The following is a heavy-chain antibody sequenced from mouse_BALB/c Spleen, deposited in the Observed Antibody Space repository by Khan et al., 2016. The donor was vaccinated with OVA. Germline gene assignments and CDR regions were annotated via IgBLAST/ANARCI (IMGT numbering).Heavy chain of an antibody. Sequence: VQLKESGPDLMKPGASMKISCKASGYSFTGYYIHWVKQSLGKSLEWIGRVNPNNGGTSYNQKFKGKAILTVDKSSNTAYMELRSLTSEDSAVYSCAFYHGYFDVWGAGTTVTVSS. CDR3: AFYHGYFDV. D-gene: IGHD1-1*01. CDR1: GYSFTGYY. V-gene: IGHV1-26*01. J-gene: IGHJ1*01. CDR2: VNPNNGGT.